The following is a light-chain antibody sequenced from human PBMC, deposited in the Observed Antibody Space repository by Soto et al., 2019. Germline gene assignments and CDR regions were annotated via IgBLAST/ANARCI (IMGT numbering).Light chain of an antibody. Sequence: EIVLTQSPGTLSLSPGERATLSCRASQSVSSYYLAWYQQKPGQAPRLLIYAASSRATGIPDRFSGGGSGTDFPLPISRLEPEDFAVYYCQQCGSSTWTFGQGTKVDIK. CDR1: QSVSSYY. CDR3: QQCGSSTWT. J-gene: IGKJ1*01. CDR2: AAS. V-gene: IGKV3-20*01.